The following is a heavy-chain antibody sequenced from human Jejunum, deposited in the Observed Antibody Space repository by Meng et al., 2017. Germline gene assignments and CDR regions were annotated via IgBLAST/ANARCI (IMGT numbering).Heavy chain of an antibody. Sequence: GSLRLSCAVYDGSFSPYFWSWLRQPPGKGLEWIEEINHGGNTNYNPSLKSRVTISVDTSNSQFSLKVYSVTAADKALYFGARDGYGFGNNLVTFDMWGPGTMVTVSS. CDR2: INHGGNT. J-gene: IGHJ3*02. D-gene: IGHD5-18*01. CDR3: ARDGYGFGNNLVTFDM. V-gene: IGHV4-34*01. CDR1: DGSFSPYF.